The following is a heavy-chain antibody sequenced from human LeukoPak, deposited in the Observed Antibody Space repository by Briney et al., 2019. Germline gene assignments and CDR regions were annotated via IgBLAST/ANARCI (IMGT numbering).Heavy chain of an antibody. J-gene: IGHJ4*02. Sequence: GGSLRLSCAASGFTVSTNYMSWVRQAPGKGLEWVTVIYSGGSTYYVDSVKGRFTISRDNSKNTLYLQMNSLKAEDTAVYYCVREGYSSGWFRNWGQGTLVSVSS. CDR2: IYSGGST. D-gene: IGHD6-19*01. CDR3: VREGYSSGWFRN. V-gene: IGHV3-53*01. CDR1: GFTVSTNY.